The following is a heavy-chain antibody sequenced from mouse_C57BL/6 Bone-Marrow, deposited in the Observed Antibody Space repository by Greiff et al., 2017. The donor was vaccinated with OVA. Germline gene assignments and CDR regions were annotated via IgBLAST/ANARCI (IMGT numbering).Heavy chain of an antibody. V-gene: IGHV1-54*01. CDR2: INPGSGGT. D-gene: IGHD2-5*01. CDR1: GYAFTNYL. J-gene: IGHJ2*01. Sequence: QVQLQQSGAELVRPGTSVKVSCKASGYAFTNYLIEWVKQRPGQGLEWIGVINPGSGGTNYNEKFKGKATLTADKSSSTAYMQLSSLTSEDSAVYYCARGPYYSNYDYWGQGTTLTVSS. CDR3: ARGPYYSNYDY.